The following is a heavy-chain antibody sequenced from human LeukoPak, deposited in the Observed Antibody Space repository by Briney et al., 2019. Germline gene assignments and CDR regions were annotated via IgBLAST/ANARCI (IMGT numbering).Heavy chain of an antibody. CDR2: IIPILGIA. Sequence: ASVKVSCKASGGTFSSYAISWVRQAPGQGLEWMGRIIPILGIANYAQKFQGRVTITADKSTSTAYMELSSLRSEDTAVYYCASRRDCGSTSCYVRYYYGMDVWGQGTTVTVSS. D-gene: IGHD2-2*01. V-gene: IGHV1-69*04. J-gene: IGHJ6*02. CDR3: ASRRDCGSTSCYVRYYYGMDV. CDR1: GGTFSSYA.